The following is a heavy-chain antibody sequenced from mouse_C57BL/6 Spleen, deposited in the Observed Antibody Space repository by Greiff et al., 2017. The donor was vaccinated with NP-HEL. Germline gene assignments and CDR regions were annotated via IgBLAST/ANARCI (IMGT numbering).Heavy chain of an antibody. CDR1: GFTFSSYA. Sequence: EVKVEESGGGLVKPGGSLKLSCAASGFTFSSYAMSWVRQTPEKRLEWVATISDGGSYTYYPDNVKGRFTISRDNAKNNLYLQMSHLKSEDTAMYYCTVVAEYYFDYWGQGTTLTVSS. V-gene: IGHV5-4*03. CDR3: TVVAEYYFDY. CDR2: ISDGGSYT. J-gene: IGHJ2*01. D-gene: IGHD1-1*01.